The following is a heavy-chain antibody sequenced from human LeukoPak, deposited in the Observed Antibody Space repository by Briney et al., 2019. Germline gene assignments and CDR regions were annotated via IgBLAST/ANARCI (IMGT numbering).Heavy chain of an antibody. J-gene: IGHJ1*01. D-gene: IGHD6-6*01. CDR1: GGSISTTSSY. CDR3: ASESRRSFFQH. CDR2: IYYHGNT. V-gene: IGHV4-39*07. Sequence: KPSETMSLTCTVSGGSISTTSSYWGWIRQPPGKGLEWIGTIYYHGNTYYNPSLESRVTILVDTSKNQFSLKLSSATAADTAVYYCASESRRSFFQHWGQGTLVTVSS.